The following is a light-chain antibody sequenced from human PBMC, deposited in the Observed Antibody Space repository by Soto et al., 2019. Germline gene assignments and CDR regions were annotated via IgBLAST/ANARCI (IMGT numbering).Light chain of an antibody. V-gene: IGLV1-40*01. CDR3: QSYDRSLSGSAV. CDR1: SSNIGTDYD. Sequence: QSVLTQPPSVSGAPGQRVTLSCTGSSSNIGTDYDVHWYQHLPGTAPKLLIYRNTNRPSGVPDRFSGSKSGTSASLAIAGLQAEDEADYYCQSYDRSLSGSAVFGGGTKVTVL. J-gene: IGLJ2*01. CDR2: RNT.